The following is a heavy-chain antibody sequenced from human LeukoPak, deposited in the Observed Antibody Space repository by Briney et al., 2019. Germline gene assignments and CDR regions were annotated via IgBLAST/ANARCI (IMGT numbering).Heavy chain of an antibody. CDR2: IYTSGST. J-gene: IGHJ4*02. CDR3: ARDQGSYPYCFDS. Sequence: SETLSLTCTVSGGSISSSSYYWGWIRQPAGKGLEWIGRIYTSGSTSYNPSLKSRVTMSVDTSKNQFSLQLSSVTAADTAVYYCARDQGSYPYCFDSWGQGTLVTVSS. CDR1: GGSISSSSYY. V-gene: IGHV4-61*02. D-gene: IGHD1-26*01.